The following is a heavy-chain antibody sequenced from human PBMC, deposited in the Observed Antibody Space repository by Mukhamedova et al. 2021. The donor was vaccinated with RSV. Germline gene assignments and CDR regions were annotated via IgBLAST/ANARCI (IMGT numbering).Heavy chain of an antibody. Sequence: MSSRDNTIYSSDSVKGRFTISRDNAKSTLYLEMDSLRPEDTAVYYCARDGGNFADSWGQGTLVVVSS. CDR2: MSSRDNTI. J-gene: IGHJ5*01. CDR3: ARDGGNFADS. D-gene: IGHD4-23*01. V-gene: IGHV3-11*01.